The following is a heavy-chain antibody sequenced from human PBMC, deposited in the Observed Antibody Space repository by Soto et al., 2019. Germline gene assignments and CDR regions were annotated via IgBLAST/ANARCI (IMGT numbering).Heavy chain of an antibody. CDR2: FYYSWST. D-gene: IGHD3-3*02. CDR1: GGSISSSSYY. J-gene: IGHJ5*02. CDR3: ARSDISPRGNWFDP. V-gene: IGHV4-39*01. Sequence: PSETLSLTCTVSGGSISSSSYYWGWIRQPPGEGLEWIGSFYYSWSTYYNPSLKSLVTISVDTSKNQFSLKLSSVTAADTAVYYCARSDISPRGNWFDPWGQGTLVTVSS.